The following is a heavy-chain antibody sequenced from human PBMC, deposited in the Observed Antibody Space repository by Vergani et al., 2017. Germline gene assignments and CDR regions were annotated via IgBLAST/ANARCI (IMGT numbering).Heavy chain of an antibody. CDR3: AKDHYDFWSGYPNLSPFDL. J-gene: IGHJ2*01. CDR2: ISWNSGSI. D-gene: IGHD3-3*01. V-gene: IGHV3-9*01. CDR1: GFPFDDYA. Sequence: EVQLVESGGGLVQPGGSLRLSCAASGFPFDDYAMHWVRQAPGKGLEWVSGISWNSGSIGYADSVKGRFTISRDNAKNSLYLQMNSLRAEDTALYYCAKDHYDFWSGYPNLSPFDLWGRGTLVTVSS.